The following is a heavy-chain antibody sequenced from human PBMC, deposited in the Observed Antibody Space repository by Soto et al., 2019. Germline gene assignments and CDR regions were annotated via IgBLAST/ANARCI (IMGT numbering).Heavy chain of an antibody. CDR3: ARDGSPGSRSLYLDSFDI. J-gene: IGHJ3*02. Sequence: EVQLEESGGDLVQPGGSLRLSCAASGFTLSAYWMTWVRQAPGKGLEWVANINRDGSKKSYLDSVRGRFTISRDNVGNSLYLQMDSLRADDTALYYCARDGSPGSRSLYLDSFDIWGQGTLVTVSS. D-gene: IGHD3-10*01. CDR2: INRDGSKK. CDR1: GFTLSAYW. V-gene: IGHV3-7*05.